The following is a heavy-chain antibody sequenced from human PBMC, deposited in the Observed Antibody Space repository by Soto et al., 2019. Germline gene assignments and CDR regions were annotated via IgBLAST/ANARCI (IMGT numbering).Heavy chain of an antibody. V-gene: IGHV3-23*01. Sequence: EVQLLESGGGLVQPGGSLRLSCAASGFTFSTYDMSWVRQAPGKGLEWVSAISGSGGSTYYADSVKGRFTISRDNSKNTLYLPVNSLRAEDTGVYYCAKVYYNFWSGYDYWGQGALVTVSS. D-gene: IGHD3-3*01. CDR2: ISGSGGST. CDR3: AKVYYNFWSGYDY. CDR1: GFTFSTYD. J-gene: IGHJ4*02.